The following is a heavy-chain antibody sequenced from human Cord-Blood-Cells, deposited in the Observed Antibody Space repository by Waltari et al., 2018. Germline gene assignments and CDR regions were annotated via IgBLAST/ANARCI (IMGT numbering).Heavy chain of an antibody. J-gene: IGHJ6*02. CDR3: AKDLSYCGGDCYSYYYYGMDV. CDR1: GFTFSSYG. Sequence: LRLSCAASGFTFSSYGMHWVRQAPGKGLEWVAVISYDGSNKYYADSVKGRFTISRDNSKNTLYLQMNSLRAEDTAVYYCAKDLSYCGGDCYSYYYYGMDVWGQGTTVTVSS. V-gene: IGHV3-30*18. D-gene: IGHD2-21*02. CDR2: ISYDGSNK.